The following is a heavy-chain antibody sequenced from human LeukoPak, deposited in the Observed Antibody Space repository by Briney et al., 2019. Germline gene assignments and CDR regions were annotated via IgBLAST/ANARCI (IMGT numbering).Heavy chain of an antibody. J-gene: IGHJ2*01. CDR3: AASYPPYWYFDL. CDR2: IYTSGST. V-gene: IGHV4-4*07. Sequence: PSETLSLTCTVSGGSIYSRSYYWSWIRQPAGKGLEWIGRIYTSGSTNYNPSLKSRVTMSVDTSKNQFSLKLSSVTAADTAVYYCAASYPPYWYFDLWGRGTLVTVSS. CDR1: GGSIYSRSYY.